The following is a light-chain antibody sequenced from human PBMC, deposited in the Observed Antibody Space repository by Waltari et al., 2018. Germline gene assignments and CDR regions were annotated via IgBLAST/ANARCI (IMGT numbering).Light chain of an antibody. CDR2: ASS. CDR1: QGISNY. J-gene: IGKJ1*01. Sequence: DTQMTQSPSSLSASVGDRVTITCRASQGISNYLAWYQQKPGKVPKLLIYASSTLQSGVPSRFSGSGSGTDFTLTIGSLQTEDVATYYCQKYNSVPWTFGQGTKVEIK. CDR3: QKYNSVPWT. V-gene: IGKV1-27*01.